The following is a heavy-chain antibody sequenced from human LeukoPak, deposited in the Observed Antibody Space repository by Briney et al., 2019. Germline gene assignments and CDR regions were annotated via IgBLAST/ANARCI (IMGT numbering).Heavy chain of an antibody. V-gene: IGHV3-11*04. CDR2: ISSSGSTI. J-gene: IGHJ5*02. CDR3: ARGARSTAMVTDWFDP. D-gene: IGHD5-18*01. Sequence: GGSLRLSCAASGFTFSDYYMSWIRQAPGKGLEWVSYISSSGSTIYYADSVKGRFTISRDNAKNSLYLQMNSLRAEDTAVYYCARGARSTAMVTDWFDPWGQGTLVTVSS. CDR1: GFTFSDYY.